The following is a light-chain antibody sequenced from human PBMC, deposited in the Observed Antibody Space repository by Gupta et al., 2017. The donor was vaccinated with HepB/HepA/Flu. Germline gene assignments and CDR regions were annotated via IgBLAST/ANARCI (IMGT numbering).Light chain of an antibody. CDR1: QDITSW. CDR2: AAS. CDR3: QQAQSLPQT. V-gene: IGKV1-12*01. J-gene: IGKJ1*01. Sequence: DIQMTQSPSSISAYVGDRITITCRASQDITSWLVWYQQKPGKVPKLLVYAASSLQRGIPSRFSGSGSGTNFSLTISSLQPEDSATYYCQQAQSLPQTFGQGTKVEI.